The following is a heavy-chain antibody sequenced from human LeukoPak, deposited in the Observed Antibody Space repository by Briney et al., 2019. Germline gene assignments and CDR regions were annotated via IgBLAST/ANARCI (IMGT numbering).Heavy chain of an antibody. Sequence: GGSLRLSCAASGFTFSSYEMNWVRQAPGKGLEWISAISGSSSNVYYAASVRGRFTISRDNAKNSLYLQMNSLRAEDTAVYYCARVSPYSGYDYWGQGTLVTVSS. J-gene: IGHJ4*02. V-gene: IGHV3-48*03. CDR2: ISGSSSNV. CDR1: GFTFSSYE. D-gene: IGHD5-12*01. CDR3: ARVSPYSGYDY.